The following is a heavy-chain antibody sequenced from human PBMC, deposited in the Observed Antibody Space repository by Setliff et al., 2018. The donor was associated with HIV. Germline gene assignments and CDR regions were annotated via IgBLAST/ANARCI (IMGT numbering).Heavy chain of an antibody. CDR1: GYSISSDYC. CDR2: INHSGST. CDR3: ARQDYYYDSSGYYRWWEPFSWYFDL. V-gene: IGHV4-38-2*01. D-gene: IGHD3-22*01. J-gene: IGHJ2*01. Sequence: SETLSLTCGVSGYSISSDYCWGWIRQPPGKGLEWIGEINHSGSTNYNPSLKSRVTISVDTSKNQFSLKLSSVTAADTAVYYCARQDYYYDSSGYYRWWEPFSWYFDLWGRGTLVTVSS.